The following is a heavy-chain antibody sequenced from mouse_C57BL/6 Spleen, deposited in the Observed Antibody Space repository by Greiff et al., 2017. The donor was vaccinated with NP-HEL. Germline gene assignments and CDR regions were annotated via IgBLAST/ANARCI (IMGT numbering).Heavy chain of an antibody. J-gene: IGHJ2*01. CDR1: GYTFTDYY. D-gene: IGHD1-1*01. V-gene: IGHV1-26*01. CDR2: INPNNGGT. Sequence: EVQLQQSGPELVKPGASVKISCKASGYTFTDYYMNWVKQSHGKSLEWIGDINPNNGGTSYNQKFKGKATLTVDKSSSTAYMELRSLTSEDSAVYYCARRGTVVARFDYWGQGTTLTVSS. CDR3: ARRGTVVARFDY.